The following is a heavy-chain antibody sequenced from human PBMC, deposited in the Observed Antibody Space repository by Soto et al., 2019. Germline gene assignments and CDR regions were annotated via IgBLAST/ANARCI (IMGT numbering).Heavy chain of an antibody. Sequence: GGSLRLSCAASGFTFSSYWMHWVRQAPGKGLVWVSRINSDGSSTSYADSVKGRFTISRDNAKNTLYLQMNSLGAEDTAVYYCARAIMDDDYGDYYYAMDVWGQGTTVTVSS. CDR1: GFTFSSYW. D-gene: IGHD4-17*01. CDR3: ARAIMDDDYGDYYYAMDV. V-gene: IGHV3-74*01. J-gene: IGHJ6*02. CDR2: INSDGSST.